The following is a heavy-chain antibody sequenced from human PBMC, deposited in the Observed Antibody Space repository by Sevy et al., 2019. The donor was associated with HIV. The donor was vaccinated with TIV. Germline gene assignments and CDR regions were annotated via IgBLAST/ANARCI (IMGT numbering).Heavy chain of an antibody. CDR3: ARPIIAAAGRKYYGMDV. Sequence: GGSLRLSCAASGFTFSSYSMNWVRQAPGKGLEWVSSISSSSSYIYYADSVKGRFTISRDNAKNSLYLQMNSLRAEDTAVYYCARPIIAAAGRKYYGMDVWGQGTTVTVSS. CDR2: ISSSSSYI. J-gene: IGHJ6*02. V-gene: IGHV3-21*01. CDR1: GFTFSSYS. D-gene: IGHD6-13*01.